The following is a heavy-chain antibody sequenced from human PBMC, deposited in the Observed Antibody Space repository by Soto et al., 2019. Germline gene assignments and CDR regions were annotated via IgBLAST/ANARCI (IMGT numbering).Heavy chain of an antibody. J-gene: IGHJ4*02. CDR1: GFTFSSYA. CDR2: ISYDGSNK. Sequence: QVQLVESGGGVVQPGRSLRLSCAASGFTFSSYAMHWVRQAPGKGLEWVAAISYDGSNKYYADSVKGRFTISRDNSKNTLYLQMNSLRTEDTGVYYCARELSYGDPFAYWGQGTLVTVPS. D-gene: IGHD4-17*01. V-gene: IGHV3-30-3*01. CDR3: ARELSYGDPFAY.